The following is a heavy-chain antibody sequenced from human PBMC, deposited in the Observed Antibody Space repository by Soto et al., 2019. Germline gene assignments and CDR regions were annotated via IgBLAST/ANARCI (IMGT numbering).Heavy chain of an antibody. CDR3: ARERSAAGTGWFDP. Sequence: QVQLVQSGAEVKKPGASVKVSCKASGYTFTSYDINWVRQATGQGLEWMGWMNPNSGNTAYAQKFQGRVTMTRNTSISTAYMELISLRSEDTAVYYCARERSAAGTGWFDPWGQGTLVTVSS. CDR1: GYTFTSYD. J-gene: IGHJ5*02. V-gene: IGHV1-8*01. CDR2: MNPNSGNT. D-gene: IGHD6-13*01.